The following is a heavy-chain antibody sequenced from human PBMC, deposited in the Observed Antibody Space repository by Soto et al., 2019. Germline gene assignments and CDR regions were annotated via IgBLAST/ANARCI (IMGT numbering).Heavy chain of an antibody. D-gene: IGHD2-15*01. Sequence: EVQLVESGGGLVQPGGSLRLSCAASGFTFSSYSMNWVRQAPGKGLEWVSYISSSSSTIYYADSVKGRFTISRDNAKNSLYLQMNSLRAEDTAVYYCARDSRYCSGGICYLDDAFDIWGQGTMVTVSS. J-gene: IGHJ3*02. CDR2: ISSSSSTI. CDR3: ARDSRYCSGGICYLDDAFDI. V-gene: IGHV3-48*01. CDR1: GFTFSSYS.